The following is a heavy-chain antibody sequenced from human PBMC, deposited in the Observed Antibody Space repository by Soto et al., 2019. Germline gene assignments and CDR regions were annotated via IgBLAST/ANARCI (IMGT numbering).Heavy chain of an antibody. V-gene: IGHV4-31*03. J-gene: IGHJ4*02. CDR3: ARSGILRWNLY. CDR1: GGSISIGGYY. CDR2: IYYSGST. D-gene: IGHD1-7*01. Sequence: PSETLSLTCTVSGGSISIGGYYLSWIRQHPGKGLEWIGYIYYSGSTYYNPSLKSRVTISVDTSKNQFSLKLSSVTAADTAVYYCARSGILRWNLYWGKGAMVTVSS.